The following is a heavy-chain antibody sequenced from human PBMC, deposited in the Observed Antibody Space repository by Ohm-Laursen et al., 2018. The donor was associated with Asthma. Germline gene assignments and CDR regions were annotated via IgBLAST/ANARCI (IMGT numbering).Heavy chain of an antibody. CDR2: IYYSGST. CDR3: ARGLSLGSTVTPSYFDY. J-gene: IGHJ4*02. Sequence: TLSLTCIVSGGSVSSGSYYRSWIRQPPGKGLEWIGYIYYSGSTYYNPSLKSRVTISVDTSKNQFSLKLSSVTAADTAVYYCARGLSLGSTVTPSYFDYWGQGTLVTVSS. V-gene: IGHV4-31*03. D-gene: IGHD4-17*01. CDR1: GGSVSSGSYY.